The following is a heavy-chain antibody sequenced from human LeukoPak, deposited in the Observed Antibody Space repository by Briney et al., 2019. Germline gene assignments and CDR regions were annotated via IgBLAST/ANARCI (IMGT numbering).Heavy chain of an antibody. CDR1: GGSIRSSY. CDR2: IYYSGST. J-gene: IGHJ1*01. V-gene: IGHV4-59*01. Sequence: SETLSLTCTVSGGSIRSSYWSWIRQPPGKGLEWIGYIYYSGSTNYNPSLKSRVTISVDTSKNQFSLKLSSVTAADTAVYYCASPYAEYFQHWGQGTLVTVSS. CDR3: ASPYAEYFQH.